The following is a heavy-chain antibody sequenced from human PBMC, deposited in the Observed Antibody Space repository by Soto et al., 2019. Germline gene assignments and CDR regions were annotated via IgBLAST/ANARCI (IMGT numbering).Heavy chain of an antibody. CDR1: GFTFSSYA. Sequence: PGGSLRLSCASSGFTFSSYAMSWIRQAPGKGLEWVCAVSCSGGSTYYEDSVKGRLTISRENSKNTLYLQMNSLRAEDTAVYYCAKARIRFPIADFDYWGQGTLVTVSS. J-gene: IGHJ4*02. CDR2: VSCSGGST. D-gene: IGHD2-21*01. V-gene: IGHV3-23*01. CDR3: AKARIRFPIADFDY.